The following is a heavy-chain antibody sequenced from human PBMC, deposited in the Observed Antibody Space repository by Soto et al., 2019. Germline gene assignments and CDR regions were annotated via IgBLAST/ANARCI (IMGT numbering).Heavy chain of an antibody. CDR2: ISGSGGST. CDR1: GFTFSSYA. CDR3: AKDRVAAYYYYGMDV. V-gene: IGHV3-23*01. J-gene: IGHJ6*02. D-gene: IGHD6-13*01. Sequence: XVSLRLSCAASGFTFSSYAMSWVRQAPGKGLEWVSAISGSGGSTYYADSVKGRFTISRDNSKNTLYLQMNSLRAEDTAVYCCAKDRVAAYYYYGMDVWGQGTTVTVSS.